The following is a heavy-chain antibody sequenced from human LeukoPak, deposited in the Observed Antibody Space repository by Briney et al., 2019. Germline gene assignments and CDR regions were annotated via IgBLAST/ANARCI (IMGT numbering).Heavy chain of an antibody. V-gene: IGHV3-48*03. Sequence: GGSLRLSCAASGFTFSSYEMNWVRQAPGKGLEWVSYISTSGSSIYYADSVKGRFTISRDNSENTLYLQMNSLRAEDTAVYYCAKATHESSYYYGSGSYPNWFDPWGQGTLVTVSS. CDR3: AKATHESSYYYGSGSYPNWFDP. CDR1: GFTFSSYE. CDR2: ISTSGSSI. D-gene: IGHD3-10*01. J-gene: IGHJ5*02.